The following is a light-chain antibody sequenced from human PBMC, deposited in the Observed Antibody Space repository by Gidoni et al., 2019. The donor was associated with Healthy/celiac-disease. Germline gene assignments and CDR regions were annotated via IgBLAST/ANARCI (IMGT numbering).Light chain of an antibody. CDR1: QSVSSY. J-gene: IGKJ5*01. V-gene: IGKV3-11*01. CDR2: DAS. Sequence: EIVLTQSPATLSLSPGERATLSCRASQSVSSYLAWYQQKPGQAPRLLIYDASNRATGIPARFSGSGSGTDFTLTISSREPEDFAVYYGQQRSIWPITFGQGTRLEIK. CDR3: QQRSIWPIT.